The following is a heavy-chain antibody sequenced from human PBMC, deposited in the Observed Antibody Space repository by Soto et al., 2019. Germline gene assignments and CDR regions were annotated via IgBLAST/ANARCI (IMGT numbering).Heavy chain of an antibody. CDR3: ARGKAAAGSPYFFDH. J-gene: IGHJ4*02. CDR2: IVPLFATV. V-gene: IGHV1-69*06. CDR1: GGTFTTYT. D-gene: IGHD6-13*01. Sequence: QEQLVQSGAEVKKPGSSVKVSCKASGGTFTTYTITWVRQAPGQGPEWMGGIVPLFATVKYAQKFQGRVTNHADKSTSTVYMELSSLRSEDTAVYYCARGKAAAGSPYFFDHWGQGTLVTVSS.